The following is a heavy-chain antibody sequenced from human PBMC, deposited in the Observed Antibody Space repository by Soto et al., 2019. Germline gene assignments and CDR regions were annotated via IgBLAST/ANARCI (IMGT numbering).Heavy chain of an antibody. Sequence: GSGPTLVNPTQTLTLTCTFSGFSLSTSGVGVGWIRQPPGKALEWLALIYWNDDKRYSPSLKSRLTITKDTSKNQVVLTMTNMDPVDTATYYCAHSLPDYSNYRTGYNWFDPWGQGTLVTVSS. J-gene: IGHJ5*02. V-gene: IGHV2-5*01. D-gene: IGHD4-4*01. CDR3: AHSLPDYSNYRTGYNWFDP. CDR1: GFSLSTSGVG. CDR2: IYWNDDK.